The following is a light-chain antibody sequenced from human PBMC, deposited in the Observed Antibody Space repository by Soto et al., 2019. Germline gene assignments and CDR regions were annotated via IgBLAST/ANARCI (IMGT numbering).Light chain of an antibody. J-gene: IGLJ3*02. V-gene: IGLV1-40*01. CDR3: QSYDNILSGPL. CDR2: KNN. CDR1: GSNVGASYD. Sequence: QSFLTQPPSVSGAAGQTITMSCTGSGSNVGASYDVHWYQVLPGAGPRLLIYKNNNRPSGVPDRFSGSKSGTSASLAITGLRAEDEADYYCQSYDNILSGPLFGGGTKVTVL.